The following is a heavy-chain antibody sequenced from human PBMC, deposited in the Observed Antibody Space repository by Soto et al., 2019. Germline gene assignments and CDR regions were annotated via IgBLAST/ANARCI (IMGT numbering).Heavy chain of an antibody. J-gene: IGHJ5*02. D-gene: IGHD2-8*01. CDR1: GGSFSGYY. CDR3: ARDNGGGYNNWFDP. CDR2: INHSGST. V-gene: IGHV4-34*01. Sequence: SVTLSLTCTVYGGSFSGYYCSWIRQPPGKGLEWIGEINHSGSTNYNPSLKSRVTISVDTSKNQFSLKLSSVTAAGTAVYYCARDNGGGYNNWFDPWGQGTLVTVSS.